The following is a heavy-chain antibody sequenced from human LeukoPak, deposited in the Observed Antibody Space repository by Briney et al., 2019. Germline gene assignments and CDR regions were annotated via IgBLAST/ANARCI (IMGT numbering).Heavy chain of an antibody. V-gene: IGHV1-2*02. D-gene: IGHD2-2*01. CDR1: GYTFTGYY. CDR2: INPNSGGT. CDR3: ARVVPAARAFDP. J-gene: IGHJ5*02. Sequence: SVKVSCKASGYTFTGYYMHWVRQAPGQGLEWMGWINPNSGGTNYAQKFQGRVTMTRDTSISTAYMELSRLRSDDTAVYYCARVVPAARAFDPWGQGTLVTVSS.